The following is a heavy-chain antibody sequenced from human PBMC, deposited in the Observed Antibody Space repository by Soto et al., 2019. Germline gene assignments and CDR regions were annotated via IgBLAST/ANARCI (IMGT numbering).Heavy chain of an antibody. D-gene: IGHD5-12*01. Sequence: VASVKVSFKASGYTFTGYYMHWLRQAPGQGLEWMGWINPNSGGTNYAQKFQGWVTMTRDTSISTAYMELSRLRSDDTAVYYCARGGYSGYEGAGDDAFDIWGQGTMVTVSS. J-gene: IGHJ3*02. V-gene: IGHV1-2*04. CDR1: GYTFTGYY. CDR2: INPNSGGT. CDR3: ARGGYSGYEGAGDDAFDI.